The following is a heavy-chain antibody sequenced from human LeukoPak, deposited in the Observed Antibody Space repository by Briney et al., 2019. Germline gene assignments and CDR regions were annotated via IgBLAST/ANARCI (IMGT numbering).Heavy chain of an antibody. J-gene: IGHJ4*02. Sequence: GGSLRLSCAASGFTFSSFWMSGVRQAPGKGLEWVVNMKQDGSEINYVDSVKGRFTISRDNANNSLYLQMNSLRAEDTAVYYCARDHGDGYLDYWGQGTLVTVSS. CDR1: GFTFSSFW. CDR3: ARDHGDGYLDY. CDR2: MKQDGSEI. V-gene: IGHV3-7*05. D-gene: IGHD5-24*01.